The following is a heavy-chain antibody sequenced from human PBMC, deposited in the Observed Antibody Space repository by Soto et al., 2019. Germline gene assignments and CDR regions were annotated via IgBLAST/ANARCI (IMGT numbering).Heavy chain of an antibody. Sequence: GESLKISCKGSGYSFTSYWIGWVRQMPGKGLEWMGIIYPGDSDTRYSPSFQGQVTISADKSISTAYLQWSSLKASDTAMYYCARPGYFSCGSCYKYAEYFHHWGQGTLVTVSS. CDR3: ARPGYFSCGSCYKYAEYFHH. CDR1: GYSFTSYW. D-gene: IGHD2-15*01. J-gene: IGHJ1*01. V-gene: IGHV5-51*01. CDR2: IYPGDSDT.